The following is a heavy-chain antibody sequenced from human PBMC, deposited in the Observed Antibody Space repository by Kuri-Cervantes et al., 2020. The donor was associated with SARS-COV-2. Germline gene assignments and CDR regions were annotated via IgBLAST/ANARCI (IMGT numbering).Heavy chain of an antibody. D-gene: IGHD6-13*01. CDR2: IYYSGST. CDR3: ARDTMSNSSWSRYYYGMDV. CDR1: GGSISSYY. V-gene: IGHV4-59*01. Sequence: SETLSLTCTVSGGSISSYYWSWIRQPPGKGLEWIGYIYYSGSTNYNPSLKSRVTISVDTSKNQFSLKLSSVTAADTAVYYCARDTMSNSSWSRYYYGMDVWGQGTTVTVSS. J-gene: IGHJ6*02.